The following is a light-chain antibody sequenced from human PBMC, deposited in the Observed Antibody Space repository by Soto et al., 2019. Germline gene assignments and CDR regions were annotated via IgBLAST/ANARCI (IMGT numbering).Light chain of an antibody. V-gene: IGKV1-5*01. CDR3: QHYNSYSAWT. J-gene: IGKJ1*01. CDR1: QSIRTW. CDR2: DAS. Sequence: DIQMTQSPSSLSASIGDRVTITCRASQSIRTWLAWYQQTPGKAPKLLIYDASSLESGVPSRFSGRGSGTEFTLTIRSLQPEDFATYYCQHYNSYSAWTFGQGTKVDIK.